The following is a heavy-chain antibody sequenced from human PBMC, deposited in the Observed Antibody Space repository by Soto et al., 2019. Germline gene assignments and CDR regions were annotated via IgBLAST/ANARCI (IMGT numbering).Heavy chain of an antibody. CDR3: ARGGYYDSSGNFDY. J-gene: IGHJ4*02. V-gene: IGHV4-31*03. D-gene: IGHD3-22*01. CDR1: GGSISSGGYY. CDR2: IYYSGST. Sequence: QVQLQESGPGLVKPSQTLSLTCTVSGGSISSGGYYWSWIRQHPGKGLEWIGYIYYSGSTYCNPSLQSRVTISVDTSKNQFSLKLSSVTAADTAVYYCARGGYYDSSGNFDYWGQGTLVTVSS.